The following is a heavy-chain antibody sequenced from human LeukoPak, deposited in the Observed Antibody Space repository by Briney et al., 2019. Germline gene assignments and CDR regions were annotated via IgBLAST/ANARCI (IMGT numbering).Heavy chain of an antibody. CDR3: ARGRLFDY. CDR1: GFTFSSYL. CDR2: IKQDGSEK. D-gene: IGHD3-22*01. J-gene: IGHJ4*02. Sequence: GGALRLSCAASGFTFSSYLMSGVRAAPGKGREGVANIKQDGSEKYYVDSVKGRFHISRENATNSLYPKMNSLRAEDPDVYYCARGRLFDYWGQGTLVTVSS. V-gene: IGHV3-7*01.